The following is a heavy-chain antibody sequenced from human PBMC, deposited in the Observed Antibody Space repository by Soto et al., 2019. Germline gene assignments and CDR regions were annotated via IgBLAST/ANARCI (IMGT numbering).Heavy chain of an antibody. V-gene: IGHV4-34*01. CDR2: INHSGTT. CDR3: ARGRGYVYGSNFYGLDV. D-gene: IGHD6-25*01. Sequence: SETQSLTCGVYRGSFSGFYWSWVRQTPGGGLEWIGEINHSGTTNYNPSFQNRVTISVDKSTNNFSLKMTSVTAADAAVYYCARGRGYVYGSNFYGLDVWGQGTTVTVSS. CDR1: RGSFSGFY. J-gene: IGHJ6*02.